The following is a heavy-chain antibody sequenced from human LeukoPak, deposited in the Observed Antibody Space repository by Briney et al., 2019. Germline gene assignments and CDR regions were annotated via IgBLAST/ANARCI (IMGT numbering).Heavy chain of an antibody. Sequence: GGSLRLSCAASGFTFSSYAMSWVRQAPGKGLEWVSAISGSGGSTYYADSVKGRFTISRDNSKNTLYLQMNSLRAEDTAVYYCAKDRSTVTIFGVVINYGMDVWGQGTTVTVSS. V-gene: IGHV3-23*01. D-gene: IGHD3-3*01. CDR2: ISGSGGST. CDR1: GFTFSSYA. J-gene: IGHJ6*02. CDR3: AKDRSTVTIFGVVINYGMDV.